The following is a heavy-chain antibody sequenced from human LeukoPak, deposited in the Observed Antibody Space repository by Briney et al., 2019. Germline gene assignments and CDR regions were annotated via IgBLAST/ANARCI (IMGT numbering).Heavy chain of an antibody. D-gene: IGHD3-22*01. Sequence: SETLSLTCTVSGGSTSTGSYYWGWIRQPPGKGLEWIGSIYYSGSTYYKLSLKSRVTISLDTSKTQFSLKLSSVTAADTAVYYCARHGHFYAYDSSGYPSDPFDIWGQGTMVTVSS. CDR3: ARHGHFYAYDSSGYPSDPFDI. CDR2: IYYSGST. CDR1: GGSTSTGSYY. J-gene: IGHJ3*02. V-gene: IGHV4-39*01.